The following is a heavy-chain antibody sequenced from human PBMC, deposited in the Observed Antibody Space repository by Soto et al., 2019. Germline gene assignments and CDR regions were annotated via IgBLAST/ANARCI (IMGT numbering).Heavy chain of an antibody. CDR2: ISSSGSTI. CDR1: GFTFSDYY. CDR3: ARDLWFGELPIYYYYYMDV. J-gene: IGHJ6*03. V-gene: IGHV3-11*01. D-gene: IGHD3-10*01. Sequence: QVQLVESGGGLVKPGGSLRLSCAASGFTFSDYYMSWIRQAPGKGLEWVSYISSSGSTIYYADSVKGRFTISRDNARNSLYLQMNSLRAEDTAVYYCARDLWFGELPIYYYYYMDVWGKGTTVTVSS.